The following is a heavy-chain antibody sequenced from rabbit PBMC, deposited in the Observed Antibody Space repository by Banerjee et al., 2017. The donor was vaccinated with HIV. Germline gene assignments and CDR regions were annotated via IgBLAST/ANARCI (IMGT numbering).Heavy chain of an antibody. CDR1: GFSFSSGYY. D-gene: IGHD1-1*01. V-gene: IGHV1S40*01. J-gene: IGHJ4*01. CDR2: IGTGTGTT. Sequence: QQLVESGGGLVKPGASLTLTCKASGFSFSSGYYMSWVRQAPGKGLEWIGCIGTGTGTTYYASWAKGRFTISKTSSTTVTLQMTSLTAADTATYFCARDLVGVIGWNFYLWGPGTLVTVS. CDR3: ARDLVGVIGWNFYL.